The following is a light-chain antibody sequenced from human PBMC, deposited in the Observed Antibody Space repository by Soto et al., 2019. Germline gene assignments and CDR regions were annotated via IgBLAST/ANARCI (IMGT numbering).Light chain of an antibody. J-gene: IGLJ2*01. CDR3: SSYTSSSTDVV. Sequence: QYALTQPASVSGSPGQSITISCTGTSSDVGGYNYVSWYQQHPGKAPKLMIYEVSNRPSGVSNRFSGSKSGNTASLTISGLQAEDEADYYCSSYTSSSTDVVFGGGTKLTVL. V-gene: IGLV2-14*01. CDR2: EVS. CDR1: SSDVGGYNY.